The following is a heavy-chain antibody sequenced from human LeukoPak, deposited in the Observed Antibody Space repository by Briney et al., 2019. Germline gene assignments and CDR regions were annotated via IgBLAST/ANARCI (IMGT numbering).Heavy chain of an antibody. CDR1: GFTFSSYA. V-gene: IGHV3-23*01. Sequence: GGSLRLSCAASGFTFSSYAMSWVRQAPGKGLEWVSAISGSGGSTYYADSVKGRFTISRDNSKNTLYLQMNSLRAEDTAVYYCAKGYSSSSGENHLDYWGQGTLVTVSS. D-gene: IGHD6-6*01. J-gene: IGHJ4*02. CDR2: ISGSGGST. CDR3: AKGYSSSSGENHLDY.